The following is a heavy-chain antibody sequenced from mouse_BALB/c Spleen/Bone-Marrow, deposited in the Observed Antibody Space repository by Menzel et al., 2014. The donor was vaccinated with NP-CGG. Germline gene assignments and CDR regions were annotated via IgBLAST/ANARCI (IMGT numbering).Heavy chain of an antibody. CDR2: ILPGSGST. V-gene: IGHV1-9*01. J-gene: IGHJ1*01. CDR3: ARVIYWYFDV. CDR1: GYTFSNYW. Sequence: VKLMESGAELMKPGASVKISCMATGYTFSNYWIEWIKQRPGHGLEWIGEILPGSGSTDYNENFKGKATFTADTSSNTAYMQISSLTSADSAVYYCARVIYWYFDVWGAGTTVTISS.